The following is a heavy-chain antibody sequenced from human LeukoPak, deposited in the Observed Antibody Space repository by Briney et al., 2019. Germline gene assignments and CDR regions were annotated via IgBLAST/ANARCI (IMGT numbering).Heavy chain of an antibody. V-gene: IGHV3-23*01. CDR3: TRDRSSWPPDFGY. Sequence: GGSLRLSCAASGFTFNNYAMSWVRQAPGKGLEWVSSISGTGGTTYFADSVKGRFTISRDNSKNTLYLQLNSLRAEDTAMYYCTRDRSSWPPDFGYWGQGTLVTVSS. D-gene: IGHD6-13*01. J-gene: IGHJ4*02. CDR2: ISGTGGTT. CDR1: GFTFNNYA.